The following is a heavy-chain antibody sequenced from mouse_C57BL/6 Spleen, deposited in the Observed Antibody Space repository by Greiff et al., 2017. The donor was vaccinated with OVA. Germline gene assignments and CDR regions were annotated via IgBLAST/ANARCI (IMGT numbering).Heavy chain of an antibody. Sequence: QVQLQQSGAELVKPGASVKLSCKASGYTFTSYWMQWVKQRPGQGLEWIGEIDPSDSYTNYNQKFKGKATLTVDTSSSTAYMQLSSLTSEDSAVYYCARPGYYGSSAWFAYWGQGTLVTVSA. CDR2: IDPSDSYT. V-gene: IGHV1-50*01. CDR1: GYTFTSYW. J-gene: IGHJ3*01. D-gene: IGHD1-1*01. CDR3: ARPGYYGSSAWFAY.